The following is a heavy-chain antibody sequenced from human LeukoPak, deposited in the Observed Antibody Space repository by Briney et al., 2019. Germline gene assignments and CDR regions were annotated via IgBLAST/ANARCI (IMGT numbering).Heavy chain of an antibody. CDR1: GGSFSGYY. J-gene: IGHJ4*02. V-gene: IGHV4-34*01. D-gene: IGHD5-18*01. Sequence: TSETLSLTCAVYGGSFSGYYWSWIRQPPGKGLEWIGEINHSGSTNYNPSLKSRVTISVDTSKNQFSLKLSSVTAADTAVYYCARGLRGVYSYGLDRKYYFDYWGQGTLVTVSS. CDR2: INHSGST. CDR3: ARGLRGVYSYGLDRKYYFDY.